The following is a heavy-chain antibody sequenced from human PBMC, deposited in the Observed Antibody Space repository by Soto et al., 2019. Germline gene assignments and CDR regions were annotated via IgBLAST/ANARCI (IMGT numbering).Heavy chain of an antibody. CDR2: IWYDGSNK. J-gene: IGHJ4*02. CDR3: ARSLYDSSGYYTDY. V-gene: IGHV3-33*01. Sequence: GGSLRLSCAASGFTFSSYGMHWVRQAPGKGLEWVAVIWYDGSNKYYADSVKGRFTISRDNSKNTLYLQMNSLRAEDTAVYYCARSLYDSSGYYTDYWGQGTLVTVSS. D-gene: IGHD3-22*01. CDR1: GFTFSSYG.